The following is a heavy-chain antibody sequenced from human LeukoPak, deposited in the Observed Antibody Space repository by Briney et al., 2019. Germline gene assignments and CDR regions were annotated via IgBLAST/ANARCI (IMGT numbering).Heavy chain of an antibody. CDR2: IWHSGST. V-gene: IGHV4-4*02. CDR1: GGSISSSNW. D-gene: IGHD6-19*01. J-gene: IGHJ4*02. Sequence: SETLSLTCAVSGGSISSSNWWTWVRQPPGKGLEWIGEIWHSGSTNYNPSLKSRVTMSVDKSKNQFSLKLSSVTAADTAVYYCARRFDTSGWVDYWGQGTLVTVSS. CDR3: ARRFDTSGWVDY.